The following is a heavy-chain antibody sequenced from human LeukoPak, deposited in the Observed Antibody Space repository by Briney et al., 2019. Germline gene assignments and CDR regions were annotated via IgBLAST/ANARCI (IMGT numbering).Heavy chain of an antibody. CDR2: INPSGGST. V-gene: IGHV1-46*01. D-gene: IGHD3-16*02. J-gene: IGHJ3*02. Sequence: ASVKVSCKASGYTFTSYYMHWVRQAPGQGLEWMGIINPSGGSTSYAQKFQGRVTMTRDMSTSTVYMELSSLRSEDAAVYYCARDTPHRTPYDYVWGSYRPSNAFDIWGQGTMVTVSS. CDR1: GYTFTSYY. CDR3: ARDTPHRTPYDYVWGSYRPSNAFDI.